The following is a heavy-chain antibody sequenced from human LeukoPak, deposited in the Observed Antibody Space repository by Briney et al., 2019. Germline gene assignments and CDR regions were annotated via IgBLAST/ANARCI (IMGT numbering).Heavy chain of an antibody. CDR2: IRYDGSNK. V-gene: IGHV3-30*02. D-gene: IGHD3-3*01. Sequence: PGGSLRLSCAASGFTFSSYGMHWVRQAPGKGLEWVAFIRYDGSNKYYADSVKGRFTISRDNSKNTLYLQMNSLRAEDTAVYYCARDASEDFWSGPHYWGQGTLVTVSS. CDR3: ARDASEDFWSGPHY. J-gene: IGHJ4*02. CDR1: GFTFSSYG.